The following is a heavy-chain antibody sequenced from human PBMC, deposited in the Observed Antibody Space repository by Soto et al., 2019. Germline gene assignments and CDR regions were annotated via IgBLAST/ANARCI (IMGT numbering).Heavy chain of an antibody. D-gene: IGHD6-13*01. CDR2: IIPICGTA. CDR3: AGPPSRNLYYYGMDV. V-gene: IGHV1-69*12. J-gene: IGHJ6*02. CDR1: GGTFSSYA. Sequence: QVQLGQSGAEVKKPGSSVKVSCKASGGTFSSYAISWVRQAPGHGLEWMGGIIPICGTANYAQKFQGRVTITADESTSTAYMELSSLRSEDTAVYYCAGPPSRNLYYYGMDVWGQGTTVTVSS.